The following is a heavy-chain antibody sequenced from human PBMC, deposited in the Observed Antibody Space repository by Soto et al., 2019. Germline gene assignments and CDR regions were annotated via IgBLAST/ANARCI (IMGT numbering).Heavy chain of an antibody. CDR1: GFTFSNYA. J-gene: IGHJ4*02. V-gene: IGHV3-33*01. CDR2: IWYDGSNK. Sequence: PGGSLRLSCAASGFTFSNYAMHWVRQAPGKGLEWVAVIWYDGSNKYYEDSVKGRFTISRDNSKNTVYLQMNSLRAEDTAVYYCASDGSGYYSVNWGQGTLVTISS. CDR3: ASDGSGYYSVN. D-gene: IGHD3-22*01.